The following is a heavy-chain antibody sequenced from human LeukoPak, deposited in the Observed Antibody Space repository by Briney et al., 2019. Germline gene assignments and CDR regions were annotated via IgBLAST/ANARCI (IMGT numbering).Heavy chain of an antibody. D-gene: IGHD5-12*01. CDR3: AKEQAATIPPPYYYYGMDV. V-gene: IGHV3-30*18. J-gene: IGHJ6*02. Sequence: GRSLRLSCAASGFTFSSYGMHWVRQAPGKGLEWVAVISYDGSNKYYADSVKGRFTISRDNSKNTLYLQMNSLRAEDTAVYYCAKEQAATIPPPYYYYGMDVWGQGTTVTVSS. CDR2: ISYDGSNK. CDR1: GFTFSSYG.